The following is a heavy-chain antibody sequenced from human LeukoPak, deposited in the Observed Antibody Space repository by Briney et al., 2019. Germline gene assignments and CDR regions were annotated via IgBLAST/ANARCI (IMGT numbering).Heavy chain of an antibody. J-gene: IGHJ6*02. Sequence: GGSLRLSCAASGFTFSSYSMNWVRQAPGKGLEWVSSISSSSSYIYYADSVKGRFTISRDNAKNSLYLQMNSLRAEDTAVYYCARDNLRCSRTSCYPLHYYGMDVWGQGTTVTVSS. CDR1: GFTFSSYS. V-gene: IGHV3-21*01. CDR3: ARDNLRCSRTSCYPLHYYGMDV. CDR2: ISSSSSYI. D-gene: IGHD2-2*01.